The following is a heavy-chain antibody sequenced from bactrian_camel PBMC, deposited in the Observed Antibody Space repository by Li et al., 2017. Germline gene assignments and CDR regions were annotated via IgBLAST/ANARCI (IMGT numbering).Heavy chain of an antibody. CDR3: VAGPTPPIKCLPEFGS. Sequence: HVQLVESGGGSVQAGGSLRLSCAASGDTSTIYCMGWFRRTSRNECELVAAISKINDPYYADSVKGRFTISIDNAETTVYLQMNSLKPEDTAVYYCVAGPTPPIKCLPEFGSWGQGTQVTVS. CDR2: ISKINDP. CDR1: GDTSTIYC. J-gene: IGHJ6*01. V-gene: IGHV3S53*01.